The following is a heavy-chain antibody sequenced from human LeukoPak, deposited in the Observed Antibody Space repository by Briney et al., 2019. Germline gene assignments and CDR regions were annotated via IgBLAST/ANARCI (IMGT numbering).Heavy chain of an antibody. Sequence: GESLKISCKGSGYSFTSYWIGWVRQMPGKGLEWMGIIYPGDSDTRYSPSFQGQVTISADKSISTAYLQWSSLKASDTAMYYCARQRRYCSGGSCYGDYFDYWGQGTLVTVSS. D-gene: IGHD2-15*01. CDR3: ARQRRYCSGGSCYGDYFDY. V-gene: IGHV5-51*01. CDR1: GYSFTSYW. CDR2: IYPGDSDT. J-gene: IGHJ4*02.